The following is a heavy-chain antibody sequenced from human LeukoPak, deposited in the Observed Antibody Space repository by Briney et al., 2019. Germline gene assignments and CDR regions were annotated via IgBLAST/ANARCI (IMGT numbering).Heavy chain of an antibody. CDR1: GGSLSSGSYY. Sequence: SETLSLSCTVSGGSLSSGSYYWSWIRQPAGKGLEWIGRIYTSGSTNYNPSLKSRVTISVDTSKNQFSLKLSSVTAADTAVYYCARDRTRRMWFGESDYFDYWGQGTLVTVSS. CDR2: IYTSGST. J-gene: IGHJ4*02. CDR3: ARDRTRRMWFGESDYFDY. V-gene: IGHV4-61*02. D-gene: IGHD3-10*01.